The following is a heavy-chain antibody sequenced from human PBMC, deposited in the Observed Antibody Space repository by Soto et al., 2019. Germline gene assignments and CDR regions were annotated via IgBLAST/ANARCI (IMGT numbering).Heavy chain of an antibody. D-gene: IGHD1-26*01. V-gene: IGHV4-31*03. CDR2: IYYSGST. CDR3: ARGSGWADFDL. CDR1: GGSISGGVYY. Sequence: QVQLQESGPGLVKPSQTLSLTCSVSGGSISGGVYYWSWIRQQPGKGLEWIGYIYYSGSTYYNPSLKSRLTISVDTSKNQFSLKLSSVTAADTAVYYCARGSGWADFDLWGQGTLVTVSS. J-gene: IGHJ4*02.